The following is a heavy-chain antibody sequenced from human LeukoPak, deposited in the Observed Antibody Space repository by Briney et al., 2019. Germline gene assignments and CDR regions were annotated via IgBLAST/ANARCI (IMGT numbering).Heavy chain of an antibody. V-gene: IGHV4-4*07. Sequence: SETLSLTCTGSVGSNSSYYWSWIRPPAWGGLEGIGLIYSSESTNYNLSLQSRVTMSQDTSKNQFSLKLSSVTAAETAVYYCARLPGGGSTSVVAFDIWGQGTMVTASS. CDR3: ARLPGGGSTSVVAFDI. J-gene: IGHJ3*02. CDR1: VGSNSSYY. D-gene: IGHD2-15*01. CDR2: IYSSEST.